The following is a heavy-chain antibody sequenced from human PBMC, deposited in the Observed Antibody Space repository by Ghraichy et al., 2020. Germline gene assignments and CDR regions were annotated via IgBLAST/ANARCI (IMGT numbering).Heavy chain of an antibody. J-gene: IGHJ5*02. CDR3: ARENQRGENWFDP. Sequence: GESLNISCAASGFTVSSNYMSWVRQAPGKGLEWVSVIYSGGSTYYADSVKGRFTISRDNSKNTLYLQMNSLRAEDTAVYYCARENQRGENWFDPWGQGTLVTVSS. D-gene: IGHD3-16*01. CDR1: GFTVSSNY. V-gene: IGHV3-53*01. CDR2: IYSGGST.